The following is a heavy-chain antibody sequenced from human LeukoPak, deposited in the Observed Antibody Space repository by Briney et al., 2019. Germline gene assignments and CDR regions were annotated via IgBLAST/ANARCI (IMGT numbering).Heavy chain of an antibody. Sequence: GRSLRLSCAASGFTFDDYAMHWVRQAPGKGLEWVSGISWNSGSIGYADSVKGRFTIPRDNAKNSLYLQMNSLRAEDTALYYCAKGYCSSTSCYIYNYWGQGTLVTVSS. V-gene: IGHV3-9*01. CDR2: ISWNSGSI. J-gene: IGHJ4*02. CDR3: AKGYCSSTSCYIYNY. CDR1: GFTFDDYA. D-gene: IGHD2-2*02.